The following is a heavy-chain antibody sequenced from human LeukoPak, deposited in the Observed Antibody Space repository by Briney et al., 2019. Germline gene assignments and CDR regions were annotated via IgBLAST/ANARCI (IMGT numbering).Heavy chain of an antibody. V-gene: IGHV3-23*01. CDR2: ISGSGGRT. J-gene: IGHJ1*01. CDR3: AKSPPHPYYYDSSGYFAEYFQH. D-gene: IGHD3-22*01. CDR1: GFTFSSYA. Sequence: GGSLRLSCAASGFTFSSYAMSWVRQAPGKGLEWVSSISGSGGRTYHADSVKGRFTISRDNSKNTLYLQMNSLRAEDTAVYYCAKSPPHPYYYDSSGYFAEYFQHWGQGTLVTVSS.